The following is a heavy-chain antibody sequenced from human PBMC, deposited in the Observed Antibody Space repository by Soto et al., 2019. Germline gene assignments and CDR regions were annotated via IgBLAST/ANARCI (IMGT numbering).Heavy chain of an antibody. CDR1: GFTFSSYA. CDR3: ARGPSSLTRFDY. D-gene: IGHD2-2*01. CDR2: ISFDGSNK. V-gene: IGHV3-30-3*01. Sequence: GGSLRLSCAASGFTFSSYAMKWVRQAPGKGLEWVAVISFDGSNKYYADSVKGRFTISRDNSKNTLYLQMNSLRAEDTAVYFCARGPSSLTRFDYWGQGTLVTVSS. J-gene: IGHJ4*02.